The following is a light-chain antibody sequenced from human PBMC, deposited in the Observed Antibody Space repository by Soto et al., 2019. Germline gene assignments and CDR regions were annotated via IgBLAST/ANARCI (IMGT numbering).Light chain of an antibody. CDR3: LQHDTYPRT. V-gene: IGKV1-17*01. J-gene: IGKJ1*01. Sequence: IQMTQSPSSLFASVGDRVSITCRASQAIRNNLGWYQQKPGKAPKRLIFDASSLQSGVPSRFSGSGSGTEFTLTISSLQPEDFATYYCLQHDTYPRTFGQGTKVDIK. CDR2: DAS. CDR1: QAIRNN.